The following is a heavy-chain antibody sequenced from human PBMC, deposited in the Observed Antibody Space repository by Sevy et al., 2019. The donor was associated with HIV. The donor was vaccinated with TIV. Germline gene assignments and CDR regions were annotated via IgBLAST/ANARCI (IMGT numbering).Heavy chain of an antibody. CDR2: MSFDGKYK. Sequence: GGSLRLSCVASGFIFGNYPIHWVRQAPGEGLEWVTIMSFDGKYKYYADSVRGRFTISRDNSKNTLYLQMNNLRPGDTAIYYCARERKGGGLDYWGQGTLVTVSS. V-gene: IGHV3-30*04. CDR1: GFIFGNYP. J-gene: IGHJ4*02. D-gene: IGHD3-16*01. CDR3: ARERKGGGLDY.